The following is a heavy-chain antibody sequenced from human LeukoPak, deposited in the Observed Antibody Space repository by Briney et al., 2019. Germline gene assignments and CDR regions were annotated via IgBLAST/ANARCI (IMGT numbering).Heavy chain of an antibody. CDR3: ARGPQQSITIFGVADSYNWFDR. D-gene: IGHD3-3*01. CDR2: IYYSGST. CDR1: GGSISSYY. V-gene: IGHV4-59*01. J-gene: IGHJ5*02. Sequence: SETLSLTCTVSGGSISSYYWSWIRQPPGKGLEWIGYIYYSGSTNYNPSLKSRVTISVDTSKNQFSLKLSSVTAADTAVYYCARGPQQSITIFGVADSYNWFDRWGQGTLVTVSS.